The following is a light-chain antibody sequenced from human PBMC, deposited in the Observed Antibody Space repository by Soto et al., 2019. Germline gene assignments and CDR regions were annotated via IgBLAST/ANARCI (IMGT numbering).Light chain of an antibody. J-gene: IGKJ1*01. CDR1: QGINDY. Sequence: DIQMTQSHSSLSASVGDTVTITCRASQGINDYLAWYQQRPGKAPTLLIYAAYTLHTGVPSRFSGSGAGTDFTLTIRSLQPEDVATYYCQKYDTAPQTCGPGTKVEIK. V-gene: IGKV1-27*01. CDR2: AAY. CDR3: QKYDTAPQT.